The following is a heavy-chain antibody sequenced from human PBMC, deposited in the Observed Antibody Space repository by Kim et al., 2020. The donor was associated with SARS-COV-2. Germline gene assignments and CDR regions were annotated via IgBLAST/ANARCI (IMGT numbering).Heavy chain of an antibody. CDR2: ISGTGSTT. CDR3: AKDCVESYHDSSEAFDN. J-gene: IGHJ4*02. Sequence: GGSLRLSCTASGFTFSSYAMSWVRQAPGKGPEWVSSISGTGSTTYYADSVKGQLTISRDGHRNTLYLQMTSLRAEDTAVYYCAKDCVESYHDSSEAFDNWGEATLVTVS. V-gene: IGHV3-23*01. CDR1: GFTFSSYA. D-gene: IGHD3-22*01.